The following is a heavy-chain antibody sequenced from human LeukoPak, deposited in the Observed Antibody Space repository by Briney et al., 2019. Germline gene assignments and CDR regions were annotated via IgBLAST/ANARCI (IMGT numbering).Heavy chain of an antibody. J-gene: IGHJ4*02. V-gene: IGHV3-53*01. Sequence: GGSLRLSCAAPGFTVSSNYMSWVRQAPGKGLEWVSVIYSGGSTYYADSVKGRFTISRDNSKNTLYLQMNSLRAEDTAVYYCARARGGWYVFDYWGQGTLVTVSS. CDR2: IYSGGST. D-gene: IGHD6-19*01. CDR1: GFTVSSNY. CDR3: ARARGGWYVFDY.